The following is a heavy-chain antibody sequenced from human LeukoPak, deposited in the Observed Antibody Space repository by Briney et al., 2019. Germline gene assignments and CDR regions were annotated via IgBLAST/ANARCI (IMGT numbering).Heavy chain of an antibody. V-gene: IGHV3-30*02. CDR3: ARNGEYCSSTSCGDY. CDR2: IRYVGSDK. CDR1: GLTFSSCG. J-gene: IGHJ4*02. Sequence: GGSLRLSCAASGLTFSSCGMHWVRQAPGKGLEWVAFIRYVGSDKYYADSVKGRFTISRDNSKNTLYLQMNSLRAEDTAVYYCARNGEYCSSTSCGDYWGQGTLVTVSS. D-gene: IGHD2-2*01.